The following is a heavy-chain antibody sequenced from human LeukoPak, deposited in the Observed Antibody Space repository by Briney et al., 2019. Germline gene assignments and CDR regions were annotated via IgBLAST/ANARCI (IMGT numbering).Heavy chain of an antibody. D-gene: IGHD2/OR15-2a*01. V-gene: IGHV5-51*01. CDR3: SSHYPISMGMNYLDP. J-gene: IGHJ5*02. CDR1: GYSFTSYW. CDR2: IYPKDSDT. Sequence: GDSQKISCKGSGYSFTSYWIAWVRQMPGKGLEWIGIIYPKDSDTRYSPSFQGQVTISADESISTAYLQWSSLKASENAIYYRSSHYPISMGMNYLDPSGLGTLVCVSS.